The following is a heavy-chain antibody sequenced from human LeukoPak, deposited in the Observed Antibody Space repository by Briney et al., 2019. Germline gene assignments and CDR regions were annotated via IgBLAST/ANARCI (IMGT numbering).Heavy chain of an antibody. CDR1: GFTFISYS. CDR3: ARVGSGGSKIVVVRRYAFDI. D-gene: IGHD3-22*01. CDR2: ISSSSSYI. V-gene: IGHV3-21*01. J-gene: IGHJ3*02. Sequence: GGSLRLSCAASGFTFISYSMNGVRQAPGKGLEWVSSISSSSSYIYYADSVKGRFTISRDNAKNSLYLQMNSLRAEDTAVYYCARVGSGGSKIVVVRRYAFDIWGQGTMVTVSS.